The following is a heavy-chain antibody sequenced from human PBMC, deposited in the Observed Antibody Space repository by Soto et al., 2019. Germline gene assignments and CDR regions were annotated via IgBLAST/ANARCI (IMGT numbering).Heavy chain of an antibody. CDR3: AREGALKPFYS. V-gene: IGHV3-21*01. J-gene: IGHJ5*01. Sequence: GGSLRFSCVASVFTFSNYNMNWVRQAPGKGLECVSHISGSSIYIHYADSVRGRFTISRDNAKNSVYLQMDSLRVEDTAVDYCAREGALKPFYSWAPGAMVTLSS. CDR1: VFTFSNYN. CDR2: ISGSSIYI.